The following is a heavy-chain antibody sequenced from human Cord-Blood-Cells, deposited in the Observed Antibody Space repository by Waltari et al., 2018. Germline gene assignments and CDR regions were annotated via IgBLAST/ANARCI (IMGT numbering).Heavy chain of an antibody. J-gene: IGHJ5*02. V-gene: IGHV1-2*02. Sequence: QVQLVQSGAEVKKPGASVKVSCKASGYTFTGYYMHWVRQAPGQGLEWMGWINTNSGGTNYAQKFQGRVTMTRDTSISTAYMELGRLRSDETAVYDCARAQGYSSSWYWFDPWGQGTLVTVSS. D-gene: IGHD6-13*01. CDR2: INTNSGGT. CDR3: ARAQGYSSSWYWFDP. CDR1: GYTFTGYY.